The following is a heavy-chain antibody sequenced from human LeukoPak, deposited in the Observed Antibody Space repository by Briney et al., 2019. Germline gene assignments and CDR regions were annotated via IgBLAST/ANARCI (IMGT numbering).Heavy chain of an antibody. Sequence: GGSPRLSCAASGFTFSDYYMSWIRQAPGKGLEWVSYISSSSSYTNYADSVKGRFTISRDNAKNSLYLQMNSLRAEDTAVYYCARDRDCSGGSCYSVGFDYWGQGTLVTVSS. CDR3: ARDRDCSGGSCYSVGFDY. CDR1: GFTFSDYY. J-gene: IGHJ4*02. D-gene: IGHD2-15*01. V-gene: IGHV3-11*06. CDR2: ISSSSSYT.